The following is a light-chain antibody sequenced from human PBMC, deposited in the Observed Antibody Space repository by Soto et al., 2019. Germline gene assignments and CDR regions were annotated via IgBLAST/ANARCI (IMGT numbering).Light chain of an antibody. V-gene: IGKV1-39*01. Sequence: QMTQVPSSRSASVGDRVTITCRASQHINDYINWYQQKTAKAPKLLIYAQSNLQSGVPSRFRGSRSGIAFSLTISSLQVEDFATYYCQQSYSDPQTFGQGTKVDIK. CDR3: QQSYSDPQT. CDR1: QHINDY. CDR2: AQS. J-gene: IGKJ1*01.